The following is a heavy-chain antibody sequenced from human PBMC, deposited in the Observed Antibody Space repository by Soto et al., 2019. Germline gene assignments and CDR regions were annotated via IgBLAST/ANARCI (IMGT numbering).Heavy chain of an antibody. CDR2: TYYRSKWST. Sequence: LSQTLSLTCAISGDSVSSKSATWNWIRQSPSRGLEWLGRTYYRSKWSTDYAVSVKGRITVNPDTSKNQFSLRLNSVTPEDTAVYYCARALAGSYDYWGQGTLVTVSS. D-gene: IGHD1-26*01. CDR3: ARALAGSYDY. V-gene: IGHV6-1*01. J-gene: IGHJ4*02. CDR1: GDSVSSKSAT.